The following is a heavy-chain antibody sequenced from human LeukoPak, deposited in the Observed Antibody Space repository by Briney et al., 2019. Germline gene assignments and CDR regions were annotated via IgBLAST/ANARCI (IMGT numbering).Heavy chain of an antibody. D-gene: IGHD3-22*01. CDR1: GFTFSKYG. J-gene: IGHJ4*02. CDR2: IIGSADNT. CDR3: ARLYDGSAYHADHFDY. V-gene: IGHV3-23*01. Sequence: GGTLRLSCAASGFTFSKYGMSWVRQAPGEGPEWVSAIIGSADNTYYADSVKGRFTISRDNAKNSLYLQMNSLRAEDTAVYYCARLYDGSAYHADHFDYWGQGTLVIVSS.